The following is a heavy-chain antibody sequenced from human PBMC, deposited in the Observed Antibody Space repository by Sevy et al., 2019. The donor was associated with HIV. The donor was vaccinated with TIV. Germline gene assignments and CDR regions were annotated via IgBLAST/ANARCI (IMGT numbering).Heavy chain of an antibody. J-gene: IGHJ5*02. CDR1: GGSISSGDYY. CDR3: ARTNIVVVVAAPYNWFDP. Sequence: SETLSLTCTVSGGSISSGDYYWSWIRQPPGKGLEWIGYIYYSGSTYYNPSLKSRVTISVDTSKNQFSLKLSSVTAADTAVYYCARTNIVVVVAAPYNWFDPWGQGTLVTVSS. D-gene: IGHD2-15*01. V-gene: IGHV4-30-4*01. CDR2: IYYSGST.